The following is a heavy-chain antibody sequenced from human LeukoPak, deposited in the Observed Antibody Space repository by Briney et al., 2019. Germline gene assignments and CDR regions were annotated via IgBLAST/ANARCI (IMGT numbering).Heavy chain of an antibody. CDR3: ARDGPCSSSSCQNFDY. D-gene: IGHD2-2*01. J-gene: IGHJ4*02. V-gene: IGHV1-2*02. Sequence: GESLKVSCKASGYTFTGYYIHWVRQAPGQGLEWMGWIDPYSGATSYVQKFQGRVTMTSDSSISTAYMELNSLRSDDSSVYYCARDGPCSSSSCQNFDYWGQGTLVIVSS. CDR1: GYTFTGYY. CDR2: IDPYSGAT.